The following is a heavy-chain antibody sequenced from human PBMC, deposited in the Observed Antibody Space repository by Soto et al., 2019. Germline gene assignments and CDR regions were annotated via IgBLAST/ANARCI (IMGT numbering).Heavy chain of an antibody. CDR3: AREAMVRGVSGY. Sequence: QVQLEQSGAEVKKPGASVKVSCKASGYTFTSYGISLVRQAPGQVLEWMGWISAYNGNTNDAQKLQGRVTMTTDTSTSPDYMEQRSLRCDDTSVYYCAREAMVRGVSGYWGQGTLVTVSS. CDR2: ISAYNGNT. CDR1: GYTFTSYG. D-gene: IGHD3-10*01. J-gene: IGHJ4*02. V-gene: IGHV1-18*01.